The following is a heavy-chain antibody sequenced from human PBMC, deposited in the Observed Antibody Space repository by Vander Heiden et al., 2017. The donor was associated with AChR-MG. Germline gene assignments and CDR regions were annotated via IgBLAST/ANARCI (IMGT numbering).Heavy chain of an antibody. V-gene: IGHV3-30-3*01. CDR3: ARVTKKSSGYFAYYYMDV. CDR1: GLTFSSSA. J-gene: IGHJ6*03. D-gene: IGHD3-22*01. CDR2: ISYDGSNK. Sequence: QVQLVESGGGVVPPGRSLRLSCAASGLTFSSSAMHWVRQAPGKGLEWVAVISYDGSNKYYADSVKGRFTISRDNSKNTLYLQMNSLRAEDTAVYYCARVTKKSSGYFAYYYMDVWGKGTTVTVSS.